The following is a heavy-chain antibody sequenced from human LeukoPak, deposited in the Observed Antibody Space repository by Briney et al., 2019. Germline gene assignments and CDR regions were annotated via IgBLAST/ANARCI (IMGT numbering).Heavy chain of an antibody. Sequence: SVKVSCKASGGTFSSYAISWVRQAPGQVLEWMGRIIPIFGIANYAQKFQGRVTITADKSTSTAYMELSSLRSEDTAVYYCARGPRYCSSTSCNYGMAVWGQGTTVTVSS. CDR1: GGTFSSYA. D-gene: IGHD2-2*01. J-gene: IGHJ6*02. V-gene: IGHV1-69*04. CDR2: IIPIFGIA. CDR3: ARGPRYCSSTSCNYGMAV.